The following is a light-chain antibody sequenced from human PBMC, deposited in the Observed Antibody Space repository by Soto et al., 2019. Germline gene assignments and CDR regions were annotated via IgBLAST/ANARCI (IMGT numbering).Light chain of an antibody. CDR2: SAS. J-gene: IGKJ4*01. CDR3: QHYKSFSLT. CDR1: ESVSSW. V-gene: IGKV1-5*03. Sequence: DIQLTQSPSTLSASVGDRVTITCRASESVSSWLAWYQQKPGKAPKLLIYSASSLESGVPSRFSGSGSGTQFTLTISSLQPDDFAVYYCQHYKSFSLTFGGGTKVDLK.